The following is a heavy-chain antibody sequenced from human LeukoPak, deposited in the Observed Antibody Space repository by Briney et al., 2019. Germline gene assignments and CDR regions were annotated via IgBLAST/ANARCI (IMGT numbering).Heavy chain of an antibody. CDR1: GGTFSSYA. Sequence: GSSVKVSCKASGGTFSSYAISWVRQAPGQGLEWMGRINPIFGTANYAQKIQGRVTITTDESTSTAYMELSSLRSEDTAGYYCARDQISVAGNAFDIWGQGTRVTVSS. CDR3: ARDQISVAGNAFDI. V-gene: IGHV1-69*05. J-gene: IGHJ3*02. D-gene: IGHD6-19*01. CDR2: INPIFGTA.